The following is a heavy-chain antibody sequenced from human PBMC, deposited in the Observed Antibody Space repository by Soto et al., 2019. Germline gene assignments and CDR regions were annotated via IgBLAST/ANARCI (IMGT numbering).Heavy chain of an antibody. J-gene: IGHJ4*02. CDR2: IYYSGST. V-gene: IGHV4-59*01. D-gene: IGHD1-26*01. CDR3: ASGNFPLLARLDY. Sequence: LSLTCTVSGGSISSYYWSWIRQPPGKGLEWIGYIYYSGSTNYNPSLKSRVTISVDTSKNQFSLKLSSVTAADTAVYYCASGNFPLLARLDYWGQGTLVTVSS. CDR1: GGSISSYY.